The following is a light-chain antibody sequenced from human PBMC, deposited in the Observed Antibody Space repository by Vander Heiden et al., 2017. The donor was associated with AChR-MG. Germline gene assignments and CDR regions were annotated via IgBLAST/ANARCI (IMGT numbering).Light chain of an antibody. Sequence: DIVLTPSPATLSLSPGERATLSCRASQSVSSYLAWYQQKPGQAPRLLIYDASNRATGIPARFSGSGSGTDFTLTISSLEPEDFAVYYCQQHSNWPPLTFGGGTKVDIK. CDR1: QSVSSY. V-gene: IGKV3-11*01. J-gene: IGKJ4*01. CDR2: DAS. CDR3: QQHSNWPPLT.